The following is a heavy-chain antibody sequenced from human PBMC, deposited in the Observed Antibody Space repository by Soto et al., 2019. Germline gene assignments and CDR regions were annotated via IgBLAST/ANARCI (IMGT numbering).Heavy chain of an antibody. CDR2: IIPIFGTA. CDR3: ASPCRVGGSYSYGMDV. Sequence: QVQLVQSGAEVKKPGSSVKVSCKASGGTFSSYAISWVRQAPGQGLEWMGGIIPIFGTANYAQKFQGRVTITADKSTSTADMELSSLRSEDTAVYYCASPCRVGGSYSYGMDVCGQGPTVTVSS. J-gene: IGHJ6*02. D-gene: IGHD1-26*01. CDR1: GGTFSSYA. V-gene: IGHV1-69*06.